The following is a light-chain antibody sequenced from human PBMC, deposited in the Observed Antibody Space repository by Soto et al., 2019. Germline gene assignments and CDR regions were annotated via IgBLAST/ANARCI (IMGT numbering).Light chain of an antibody. Sequence: ETVLTQSPGTLSLSPGERATLSCRASQSFSSSYLAWYQQKPGQAPRLLIYGASSRATGIPDRFSGSGSGTDFTLTISRLEPEDFAVYYCQQYVRPPFTFGPGTKVDIK. V-gene: IGKV3-20*01. CDR3: QQYVRPPFT. J-gene: IGKJ3*01. CDR2: GAS. CDR1: QSFSSSY.